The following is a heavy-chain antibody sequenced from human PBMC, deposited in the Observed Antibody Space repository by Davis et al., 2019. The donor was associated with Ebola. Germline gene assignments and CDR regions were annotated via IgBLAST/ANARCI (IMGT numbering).Heavy chain of an antibody. CDR1: GGSISGYY. Sequence: SETLSLTCTVSGGSISGYYWSWIRQPPGKGLEWIGYVYSSGGIEYTPSLKSRVAMSVDTSKNQFSLKLSAVTAADTAVYYCARTDRFCSGGSCYSGDDFDYWGQGILVTVSS. CDR2: VYSSGGI. J-gene: IGHJ4*02. CDR3: ARTDRFCSGGSCYSGDDFDY. D-gene: IGHD2-15*01. V-gene: IGHV4-59*13.